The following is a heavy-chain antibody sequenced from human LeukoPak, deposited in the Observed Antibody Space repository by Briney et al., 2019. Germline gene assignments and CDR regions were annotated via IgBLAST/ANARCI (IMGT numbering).Heavy chain of an antibody. CDR1: GFTFSSYW. CDR3: ARETPRRGETRDGYR. Sequence: GGSLRLSCAASGFTFSSYWMSWVRQAPGKGLEWVADIKEDGSEKYYVDSVKGRFTISRDNPKNLLFLQINSLRVEDTAVYYCARETPRRGETRDGYRWGQGTVVTVSS. D-gene: IGHD5-24*01. CDR2: IKEDGSEK. J-gene: IGHJ4*02. V-gene: IGHV3-7*01.